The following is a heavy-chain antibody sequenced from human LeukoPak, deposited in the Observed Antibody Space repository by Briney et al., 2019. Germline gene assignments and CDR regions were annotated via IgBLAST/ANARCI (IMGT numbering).Heavy chain of an antibody. CDR1: GFTFSSYA. CDR2: ISGSGGST. V-gene: IGHV3-23*01. J-gene: IGHJ4*02. Sequence: GGSLRLSCAASGFTFSSYAMSWVRQAPGKGLEWVSAISGSGGSTYYADSVKGRFTISRDNSKNTLYLQMNSLRAEDTAVYYCAKRRPRGVPGVIITGYYFDYWGQGTLVTVSS. D-gene: IGHD3-10*01. CDR3: AKRRPRGVPGVIITGYYFDY.